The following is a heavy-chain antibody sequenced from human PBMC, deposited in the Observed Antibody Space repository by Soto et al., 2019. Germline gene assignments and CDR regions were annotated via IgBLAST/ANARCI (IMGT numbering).Heavy chain of an antibody. J-gene: IGHJ4*02. CDR2: ISYDGSNK. D-gene: IGHD2-15*01. CDR3: ARGGQYCSGGSCYSDQLDY. CDR1: GFTFSSYA. Sequence: GGSLRLSCAASGFTFSSYAMHWVRQAPGKGLEWVAVISYDGSNKYYADSVKGRFTISRDNSKNTLYLQMSSLRAEDTAVYYCARGGQYCSGGSCYSDQLDYWGQGTLVTVSS. V-gene: IGHV3-30-3*01.